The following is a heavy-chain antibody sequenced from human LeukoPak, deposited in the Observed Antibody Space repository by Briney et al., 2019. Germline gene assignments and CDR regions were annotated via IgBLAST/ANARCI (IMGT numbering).Heavy chain of an antibody. D-gene: IGHD6-13*01. CDR2: IYPGDSET. CDR3: ARRSSSSWLYYFDY. CDR1: GYSFTSYW. J-gene: IGHJ4*02. V-gene: IGHV5-51*01. Sequence: GESLKISCKGSGYSFTSYWIGWVRQMPGKGLEWMGIIYPGDSETRYSPSFQGQVTISADTFISTAYLQGSSLKASDTAMYYCARRSSSSWLYYFDYWGQGTLVTVSS.